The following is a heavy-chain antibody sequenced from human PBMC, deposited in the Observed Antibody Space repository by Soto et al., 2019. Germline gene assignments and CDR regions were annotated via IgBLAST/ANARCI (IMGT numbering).Heavy chain of an antibody. D-gene: IGHD6-6*01. CDR3: ARDSSIAAHEGYRGAIWFDP. CDR2: IIPIFGTA. V-gene: IGHV1-69*13. Sequence: GGSVKDSFKASRGTLSSYAISWVRQAPGQGLEWMGGIIPIFGTANYAQKFHGRVTITADESTSTAYMDLSSLRSEDTAVYYCARDSSIAAHEGYRGAIWFDPWGQGTLVTVS. J-gene: IGHJ5*02. CDR1: RGTLSSYA.